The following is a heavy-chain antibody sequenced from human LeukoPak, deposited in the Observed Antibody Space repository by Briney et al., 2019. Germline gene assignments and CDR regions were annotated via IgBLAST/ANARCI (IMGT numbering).Heavy chain of an antibody. CDR2: ISGSGGST. CDR3: AKDQVRGVVVITDY. D-gene: IGHD3-22*01. Sequence: GGSLRLSCAASGFTFSSYAMSWVRQAPGKGLEWVSAISGSGGSTYYADSVKGRFTISRDNSKNTLYLQMNSLRAEDTAVYYCAKDQVRGVVVITDYWGQGTLVTVSS. J-gene: IGHJ4*02. V-gene: IGHV3-23*01. CDR1: GFTFSSYA.